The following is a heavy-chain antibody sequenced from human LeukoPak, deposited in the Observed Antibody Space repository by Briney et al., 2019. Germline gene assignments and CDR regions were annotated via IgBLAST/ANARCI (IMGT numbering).Heavy chain of an antibody. CDR2: ISYDGSNK. CDR1: GFTFSSYE. CDR3: ARGGHGEMGYYFDY. J-gene: IGHJ4*02. D-gene: IGHD3-10*01. Sequence: PGGSLRLSCAASGFTFSSYEMNWVRQAPGKGLEWVAVISYDGSNKYYADSVKGRFTISRDNSKNTLYLQMNSLRAEDTAVYYCARGGHGEMGYYFDYWGQGTLVTVSS. V-gene: IGHV3-30*04.